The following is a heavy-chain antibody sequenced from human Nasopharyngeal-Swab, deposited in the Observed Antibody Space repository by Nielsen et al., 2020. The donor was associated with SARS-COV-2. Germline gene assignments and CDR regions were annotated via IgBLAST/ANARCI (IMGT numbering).Heavy chain of an antibody. D-gene: IGHD4-23*01. Sequence: SETLSLTCTVSGGSISSYYWSWIRQPPGKGLEWIGEINHIGSTNYNPSLKSLVTISVDTSKNQFSLKLSSVTAADTAVYYCARRSGQRWDYWYFDLWGRGTLVTVSS. J-gene: IGHJ2*01. CDR1: GGSISSYY. V-gene: IGHV4-34*01. CDR3: ARRSGQRWDYWYFDL. CDR2: INHIGST.